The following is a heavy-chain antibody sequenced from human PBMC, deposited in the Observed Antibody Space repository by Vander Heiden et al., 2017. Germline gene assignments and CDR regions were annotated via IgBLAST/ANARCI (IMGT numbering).Heavy chain of an antibody. D-gene: IGHD6-19*01. CDR2: ISGSGGST. V-gene: IGHV3-23*01. CDR3: AKDQYSSGWYGY. Sequence: EVQLLESGGGLVQPGGSLRLPCAASGLTFSSHAMSWVRQAPGKGLEWVSAISGSGGSTYYADAVKGRFTISRDNSKNTLYLQMNSLRAEDTAVYYCAKDQYSSGWYGYWGQGTLVTVSS. CDR1: GLTFSSHA. J-gene: IGHJ4*02.